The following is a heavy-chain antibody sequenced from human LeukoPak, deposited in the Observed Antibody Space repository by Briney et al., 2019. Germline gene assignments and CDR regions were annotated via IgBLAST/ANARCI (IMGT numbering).Heavy chain of an antibody. J-gene: IGHJ4*02. CDR1: GYTFTSYD. V-gene: IGHV1-8*03. Sequence: ASVKVSCKASGYTFTSYDINWVRQATGQGLEWMGWMNPNSGNTGYAQKFQGRVTITRNTSTSTAYMELSSLRSEDTAVYYCARGPAKRYCSSTSCYGFDYWGQGTLVTVSS. CDR3: ARGPAKRYCSSTSCYGFDY. D-gene: IGHD2-2*01. CDR2: MNPNSGNT.